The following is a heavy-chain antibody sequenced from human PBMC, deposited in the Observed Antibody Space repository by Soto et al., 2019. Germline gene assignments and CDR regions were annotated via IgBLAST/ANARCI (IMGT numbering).Heavy chain of an antibody. Sequence: QITLKESGPTLVKPTQTLTLTCTFSGFSLSTTGVGVGWIRQPPGKALEGLALLYWDDEGRYSPSLKSRLTIAKDTSKNQVVLKMTDMDAADTSTYYCANRGIQFRPSTFDIWGQGTMVTVSS. J-gene: IGHJ3*02. CDR2: LYWDDEG. CDR1: GFSLSTTGVG. V-gene: IGHV2-5*02. CDR3: ANRGIQFRPSTFDI. D-gene: IGHD1-1*01.